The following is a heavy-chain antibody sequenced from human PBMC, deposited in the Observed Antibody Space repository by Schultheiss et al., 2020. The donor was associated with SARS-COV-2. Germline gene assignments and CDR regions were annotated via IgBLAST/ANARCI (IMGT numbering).Heavy chain of an antibody. CDR1: GFTFSSYG. CDR3: ASSPRLKGDYPVL. V-gene: IGHV3-23*01. Sequence: GGSLRLSCAASGFTFSSYGMHWVRQAPGKGLEWVSAISGSGGSTYYADSVKGRFTISRDNAKNSLYLQMNSLRAEDTAVYYCASSPRLKGDYPVLWGQGTLVTVSS. J-gene: IGHJ4*02. CDR2: ISGSGGST. D-gene: IGHD4-17*01.